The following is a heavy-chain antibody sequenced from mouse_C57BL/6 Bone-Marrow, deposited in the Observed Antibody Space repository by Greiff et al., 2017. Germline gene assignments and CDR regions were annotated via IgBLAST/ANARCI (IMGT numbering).Heavy chain of an antibody. D-gene: IGHD1-3*01. V-gene: IGHV2-5*01. Sequence: VQLQQSGPGLVQPSQSLSITCTVSGFPLTSYGVHWVRQSPGKGLEWLGVIWRGGSTDYNAAFMSRLSITKDNAKSQVFLKMNSLQADDTAIYYCAKPKPYWYFDVWGTGTTVTVSS. CDR1: GFPLTSYG. J-gene: IGHJ1*03. CDR2: IWRGGST. CDR3: AKPKPYWYFDV.